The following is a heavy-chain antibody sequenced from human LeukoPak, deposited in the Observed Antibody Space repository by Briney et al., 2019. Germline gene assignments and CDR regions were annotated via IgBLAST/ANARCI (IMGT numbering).Heavy chain of an antibody. CDR1: GFSFNNYR. CDR2: IKQDGSEK. D-gene: IGHD6-25*01. J-gene: IGHJ4*02. Sequence: GGSLRLSCVASGFSFNNYRMTWVRQAPGKGLEWVANIKQDGSEKQYVDSVKGRFAISRDNAKKSLYLQINTLRAEDTAVYYCVRGPHIAATSYWGQGTLVTVSS. V-gene: IGHV3-7*03. CDR3: VRGPHIAATSY.